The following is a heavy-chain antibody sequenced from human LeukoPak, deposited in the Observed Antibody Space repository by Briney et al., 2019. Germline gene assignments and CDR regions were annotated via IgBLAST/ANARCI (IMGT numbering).Heavy chain of an antibody. Sequence: SETQSLTCTVSGGSISSYYWSWIRQPPGKGLEWIGYIYYSGSTNYNPALKSRVTISVDASKNQFSLKLSSPTAADTAVYYCATQARGWYYFDYWGQGTLVTVSS. J-gene: IGHJ4*02. CDR2: IYYSGST. V-gene: IGHV4-59*01. D-gene: IGHD6-19*01. CDR3: ATQARGWYYFDY. CDR1: GGSISSYY.